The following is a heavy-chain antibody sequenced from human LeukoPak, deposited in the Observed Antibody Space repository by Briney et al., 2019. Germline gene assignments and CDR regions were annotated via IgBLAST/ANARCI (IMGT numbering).Heavy chain of an antibody. CDR3: ARGGDGYKNPDAFDI. J-gene: IGHJ3*02. CDR1: GYTFTGYY. D-gene: IGHD5-24*01. V-gene: IGHV1-2*02. Sequence: ASVKVSCKASGYTFTGYYMHWVRQAPGQGLEWMGWTNPNSGGTNYAQKFQGRVTMTRDTSISTAYMELSRLRSDDTAVYYCARGGDGYKNPDAFDIWGQGTMVTVSS. CDR2: TNPNSGGT.